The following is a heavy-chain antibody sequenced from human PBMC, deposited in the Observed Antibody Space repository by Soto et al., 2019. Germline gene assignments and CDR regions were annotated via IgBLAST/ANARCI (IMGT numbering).Heavy chain of an antibody. V-gene: IGHV4-30-4*01. CDR3: AREKGYISGPKNFDS. D-gene: IGHD5-12*01. Sequence: SETLSLTCTVSGGSVSSGDYFWSWIRQPPGKGLEWIGYIYDSGSSFYNPSLKSRVTMSVDTSKNQFSLKLRSVTAADTAMYYCAREKGYISGPKNFDSWGQGALVTVS. CDR1: GGSVSSGDYF. J-gene: IGHJ4*02. CDR2: IYDSGSS.